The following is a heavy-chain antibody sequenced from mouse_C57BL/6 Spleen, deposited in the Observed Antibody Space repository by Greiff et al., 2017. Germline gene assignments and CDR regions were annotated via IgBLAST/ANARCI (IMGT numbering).Heavy chain of an antibody. CDR2: ISYSGST. CDR1: GYSITSGYD. J-gene: IGHJ4*01. D-gene: IGHD3-2*02. V-gene: IGHV3-1*01. Sequence: VQLKESGPGMVKPSQSLSLTCTVTGYSITSGYDWHWIRHFPGNKLEWMGYISYSGSTNYNPSLKSRISITHDTSKNHFFLKLNSVTTEDTATYYCARASSGYGAMDYWGQGTSVTVSS. CDR3: ARASSGYGAMDY.